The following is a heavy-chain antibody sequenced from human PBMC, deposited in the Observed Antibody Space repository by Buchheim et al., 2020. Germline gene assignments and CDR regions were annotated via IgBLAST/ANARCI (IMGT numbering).Heavy chain of an antibody. CDR2: INGDDSRT. D-gene: IGHD6-13*01. J-gene: IGHJ6*02. CDR1: GFTFSSYA. CDR3: ASWYSSSWYDYYGMDV. V-gene: IGHV3-23*01. Sequence: EVQLLESGGGLVQPGWSLRLSCAASGFTFSSYAMTWVRQAPGKGLEWVSSINGDDSRTYYADSVKGRFTISRDNSKNTLYLQMNSLRAEDTAVYYCASWYSSSWYDYYGMDVWGQGTT.